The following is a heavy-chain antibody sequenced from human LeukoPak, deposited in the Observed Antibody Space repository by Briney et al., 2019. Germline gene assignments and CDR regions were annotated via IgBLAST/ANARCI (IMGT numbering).Heavy chain of an antibody. D-gene: IGHD6-19*01. CDR2: ISGSGGST. CDR3: AKTPGSGWSY. V-gene: IGHV3-23*01. CDR1: GFTFSSYA. Sequence: GGSMTLSCAVSGFTFSSYAMSWVRQAPGKVREWVSAISGSGGSTYYADSGKGRFTISRDNSTNTLYLQMTSQRAEGTAVYVCAKTPGSGWSYWGQGTLVTVSS. J-gene: IGHJ4*02.